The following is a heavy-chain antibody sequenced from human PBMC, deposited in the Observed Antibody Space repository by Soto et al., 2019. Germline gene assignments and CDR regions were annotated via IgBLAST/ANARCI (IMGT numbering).Heavy chain of an antibody. J-gene: IGHJ3*02. V-gene: IGHV1-8*01. CDR3: ARGLSVVDLFVI. Sequence: ASVKVSCKASGYTFTSYDINWVRQATGQGLEWMGWMNPNSGNTGYAQKFQGRVTMTRNTSISTAYMELSSLRSEDTAVYYCARGLSVVDLFVIWGQGTMVTVSS. D-gene: IGHD2-15*01. CDR2: MNPNSGNT. CDR1: GYTFTSYD.